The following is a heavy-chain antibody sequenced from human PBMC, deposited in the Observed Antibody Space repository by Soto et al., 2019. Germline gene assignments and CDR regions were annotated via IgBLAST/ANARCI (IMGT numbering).Heavy chain of an antibody. CDR2: IIPIFGTA. D-gene: IGHD6-13*01. CDR1: GGTFSSYA. V-gene: IGHV1-69*12. Sequence: QVQLVQSGAEVKKPGSSVKVSCKASGGTFSSYAISWVRQAPGQGLEWMGGIIPIFGTANYAQKFQGRVTLHADEYTSTAYMELSSLRSDDTAVYYFARSGAAAAYFDYWGQGTLVTVSS. J-gene: IGHJ4*02. CDR3: ARSGAAAAYFDY.